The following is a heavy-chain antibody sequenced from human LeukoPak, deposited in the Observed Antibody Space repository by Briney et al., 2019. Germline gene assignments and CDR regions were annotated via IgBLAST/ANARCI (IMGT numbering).Heavy chain of an antibody. CDR3: ARDGEGCGGDCYKSRGFFDY. Sequence: PGGSLRLSCAASGFTFSSYAMHWVRQAPGKGLEWVAVISYDGSNKYYADSVKGRFTISRDNSKNTLYLQMNSLRAEDTAVYYCARDGEGCGGDCYKSRGFFDYWGQGTLVTVSS. CDR2: ISYDGSNK. J-gene: IGHJ4*02. V-gene: IGHV3-30*04. CDR1: GFTFSSYA. D-gene: IGHD2-21*02.